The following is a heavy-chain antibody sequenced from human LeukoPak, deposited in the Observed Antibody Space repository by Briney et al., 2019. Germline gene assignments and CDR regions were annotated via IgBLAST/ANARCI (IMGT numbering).Heavy chain of an antibody. CDR3: ARDQGGWSYYYYMDV. Sequence: GASVKVSCKASGYTFTGYNMHWGRQAPGQGLEWMGRINPNSGGTNYAQKFQSRVTMTRDTSISTAYMELSRLRSDDTAVYYCARDQGGWSYYYYMDVWGKGTTVTVSS. D-gene: IGHD6-19*01. CDR1: GYTFTGYN. J-gene: IGHJ6*03. V-gene: IGHV1-2*06. CDR2: INPNSGGT.